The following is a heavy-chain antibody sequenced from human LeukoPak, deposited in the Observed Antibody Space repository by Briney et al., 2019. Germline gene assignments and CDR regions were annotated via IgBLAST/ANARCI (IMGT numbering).Heavy chain of an antibody. CDR1: GYTFTSYY. D-gene: IGHD6-19*01. V-gene: IGHV1-46*01. CDR2: INPSGGST. CDR3: ARGGDGQWLVHWFDP. J-gene: IGHJ5*02. Sequence: VASVKVSCKASGYTFTSYYMHWVRQAPGQGLEWMGIINPSGGSTSYAQKFQGRVTMTRDTSTSTVYMELSSLRSEDTGVYYCARGGDGQWLVHWFDPWGQGTLVTVSS.